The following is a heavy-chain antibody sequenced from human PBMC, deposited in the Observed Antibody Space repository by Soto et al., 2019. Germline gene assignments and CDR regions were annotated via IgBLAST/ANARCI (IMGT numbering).Heavy chain of an antibody. Sequence: ASVKVSCKASGYTFTSYYMHWVRQAPGQGLEWMGIINPSGGSTSYAQKFQGRVTMTRDTSTSTVYMELSSLRAEDTAFYYCAKDHDEDFGYDLDYFDYWGQGTLVTVSS. CDR3: AKDHDEDFGYDLDYFDY. J-gene: IGHJ4*02. CDR2: INPSGGST. D-gene: IGHD5-12*01. CDR1: GYTFTSYY. V-gene: IGHV1-46*01.